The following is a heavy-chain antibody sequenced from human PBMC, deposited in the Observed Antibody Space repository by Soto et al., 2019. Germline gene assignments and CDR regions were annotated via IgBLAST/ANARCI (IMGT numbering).Heavy chain of an antibody. V-gene: IGHV3-9*01. Sequence: GGSLRLSCAASGFTFDDYAMHWVRQAPGKGLEWVSGISWNSGSIGYADSVKGRFTISRDNAKNFLYLQMNSLRAEDTALYYCAKGTTVTTRGAFDIWGQGTMVTVSS. CDR2: ISWNSGSI. CDR3: AKGTTVTTRGAFDI. D-gene: IGHD4-4*01. CDR1: GFTFDDYA. J-gene: IGHJ3*02.